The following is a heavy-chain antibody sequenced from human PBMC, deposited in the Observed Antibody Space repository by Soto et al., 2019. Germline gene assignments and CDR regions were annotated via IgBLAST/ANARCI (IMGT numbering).Heavy chain of an antibody. Sequence: GGSLRLSCAVSGFTVSNNYMSWFRQAPGKGLEWVSSISSSSAYIYYADSLKGRFTISRDNAKNSLYLQVNSLRAEDTAVYYCARGAVAGAGIPTYYFDYWGQGTLVTVSS. CDR2: ISSSSAYI. V-gene: IGHV3-21*01. J-gene: IGHJ4*02. CDR1: GFTVSNNY. CDR3: ARGAVAGAGIPTYYFDY. D-gene: IGHD6-13*01.